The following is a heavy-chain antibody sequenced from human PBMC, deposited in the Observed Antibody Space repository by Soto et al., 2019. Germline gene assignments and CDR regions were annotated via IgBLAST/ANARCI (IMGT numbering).Heavy chain of an antibody. CDR1: GGSISSSSYY. CDR3: ARRIAVAGNLAGYYYYGMDV. CDR2: IYYSGST. Sequence: SETLSPTCPVSGGSISSSSYYWGLLRQPPGKGLEWIGSIYYSGSTYYNPSLKSRVTISVDTSKNQFSLKLSSVTAADTAVYYCARRIAVAGNLAGYYYYGMDVWGQGTTVTVSS. J-gene: IGHJ6*02. V-gene: IGHV4-39*01. D-gene: IGHD6-19*01.